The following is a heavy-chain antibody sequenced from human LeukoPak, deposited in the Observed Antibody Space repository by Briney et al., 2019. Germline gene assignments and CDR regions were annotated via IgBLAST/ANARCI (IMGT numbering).Heavy chain of an antibody. D-gene: IGHD3-10*01. V-gene: IGHV1-69*13. CDR1: GGTFSSYA. CDR2: IIPIFGTA. Sequence: SVKVSCKASGGTFSSYAISWVRQAPGQWLEWMGGIIPIFGTANYAQKFQGRVTITADESTSTAYMELSSLRSEDTAVYYCATYGSGSYYILYRPYYFDYWGQGTLVTVSS. J-gene: IGHJ4*02. CDR3: ATYGSGSYYILYRPYYFDY.